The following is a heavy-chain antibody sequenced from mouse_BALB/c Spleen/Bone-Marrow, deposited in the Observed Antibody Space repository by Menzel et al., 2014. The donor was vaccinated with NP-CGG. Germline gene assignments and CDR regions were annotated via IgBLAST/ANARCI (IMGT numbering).Heavy chain of an antibody. Sequence: VQLQQSGAELVKPGASVKLSCTASGFNIKDTYMYWVKQRPEQGLEWIGRIDPANGNTKYDPKFQGKATITADTSSNTAYLQLSSLTSEDTAVYYCATYYRYDRRFAYWGQGTLVTVSA. D-gene: IGHD2-14*01. CDR3: ATYYRYDRRFAY. CDR2: IDPANGNT. J-gene: IGHJ3*01. V-gene: IGHV14-3*02. CDR1: GFNIKDTY.